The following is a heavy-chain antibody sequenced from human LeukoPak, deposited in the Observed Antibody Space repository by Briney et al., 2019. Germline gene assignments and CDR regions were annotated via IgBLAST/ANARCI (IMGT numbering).Heavy chain of an antibody. V-gene: IGHV3-30-3*01. J-gene: IGHJ4*02. CDR1: GFTFSSYA. Sequence: PGRSLRLSCAASGFTFSSYAMHWVRQAPGKGLEWVAVISYDGSNKYYADSVKGRFTISRDNSKNTLYLQMNSLRADDTAVYYCARWSRSCSSTSCLFDYWGQGTLVTVSS. D-gene: IGHD2-2*01. CDR2: ISYDGSNK. CDR3: ARWSRSCSSTSCLFDY.